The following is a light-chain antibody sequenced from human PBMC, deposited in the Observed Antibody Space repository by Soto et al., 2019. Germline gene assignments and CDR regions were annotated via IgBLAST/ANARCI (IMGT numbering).Light chain of an antibody. CDR3: KHYTNWPIT. J-gene: IGKJ5*01. CDR2: GAY. V-gene: IGKV3-20*01. Sequence: EIVLTQSPGTLSLSPGKRATLSCRASQSISSSYLAWYQQRPGQAPRLLIYGAYSRATGIPDRFSGSGSGTEFTLTISSLQSEDFAVYYCKHYTNWPITFGQGTRLEI. CDR1: QSISSSY.